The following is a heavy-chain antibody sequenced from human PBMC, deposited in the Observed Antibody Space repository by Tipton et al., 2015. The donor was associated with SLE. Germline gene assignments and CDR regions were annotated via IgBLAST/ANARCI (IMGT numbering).Heavy chain of an antibody. V-gene: IGHV4-59*08. D-gene: IGHD2-8*02. J-gene: IGHJ5*02. CDR2: IYYSGST. CDR1: GGSISSYY. CDR3: ARQSYPGLVVYAHNWFDP. Sequence: TQSLTCTVSGGSISSYYWSWIRQPPGKGLEWIGYIYYSGSTNYNPSLKSRVTISVDTSKNQFSLKLSSVTAADTAVYYCARQSYPGLVVYAHNWFDPWGQGTLVTVSS.